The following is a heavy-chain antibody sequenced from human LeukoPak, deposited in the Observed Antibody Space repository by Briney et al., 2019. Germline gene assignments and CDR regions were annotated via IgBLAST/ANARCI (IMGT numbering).Heavy chain of an antibody. CDR3: ARGQTGTTARYYYYYYMDV. V-gene: IGHV4-34*01. Sequence: SETPSLTCAVYGGSFRGYYWSWIRQPPGKGLEWIGEINHSGSTNYNPSLKSRVTISVDTSKNQFSLKLSSVTAADTAVYYCARGQTGTTARYYYYYYMDVWGKGTTVTVSS. CDR1: GGSFRGYY. CDR2: INHSGST. J-gene: IGHJ6*03. D-gene: IGHD1-7*01.